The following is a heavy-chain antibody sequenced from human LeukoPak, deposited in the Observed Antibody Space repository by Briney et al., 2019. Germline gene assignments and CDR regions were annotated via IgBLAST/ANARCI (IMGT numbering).Heavy chain of an antibody. CDR3: ARGRSGVAGDAFDI. V-gene: IGHV3-30*14. CDR2: ISYDGSNK. J-gene: IGHJ3*02. CDR1: GFTFSSYA. D-gene: IGHD6-19*01. Sequence: PGRSLRLSCAASGFTFSSYAMHWVRQAPGKGLEWVAVISYDGSNKYYADSVKGRFTISRDNSKNTLYLQMNSLRAEDTAMYYCARGRSGVAGDAFDIWGQGTMVTVSS.